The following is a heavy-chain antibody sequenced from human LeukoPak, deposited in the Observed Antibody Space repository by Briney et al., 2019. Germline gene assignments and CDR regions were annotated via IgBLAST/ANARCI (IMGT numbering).Heavy chain of an antibody. CDR3: AKSPAGSPTQPAIDY. CDR1: GLTFSSHW. V-gene: IGHV3-74*01. Sequence: GGSLRLSCAASGLTFSSHWMHWVRQAPGKGLVWVSRITNDGSSTTYADSVKGRFTISRDNAKNTLYLQMNSLRAEDTAVYYCAKSPAGSPTQPAIDYWGQGTLVTVSS. CDR2: ITNDGSST. D-gene: IGHD1-14*01. J-gene: IGHJ4*02.